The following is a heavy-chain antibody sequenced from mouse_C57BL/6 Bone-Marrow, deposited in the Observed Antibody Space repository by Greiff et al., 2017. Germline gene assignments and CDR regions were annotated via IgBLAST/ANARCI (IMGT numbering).Heavy chain of an antibody. CDR2: IDPSDSYT. J-gene: IGHJ1*03. D-gene: IGHD6-1*01. CDR3: AREESSPLEWYCDV. V-gene: IGHV1-69*01. CDR1: GYTFTSYW. Sequence: QVQLQQPGAELVMPGASVKLSCKASGYTFTSYWMHWVKQRPGQGLEWIGEIDPSDSYTNYNQKFKGKSTLTVAKSSSTAYMQLSSLTSEDSAVYYGAREESSPLEWYCDVWGTGTTVTVSS.